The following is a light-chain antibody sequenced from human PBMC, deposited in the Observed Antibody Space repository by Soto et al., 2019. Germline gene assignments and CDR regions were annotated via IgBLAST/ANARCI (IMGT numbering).Light chain of an antibody. CDR1: QPVSDK. CDR3: QQRHMWPIT. CDR2: GAS. V-gene: IGKV3-15*01. J-gene: IGKJ5*01. Sequence: EVVMTQSPANLSVSPGVGATLSCWASQPVSDKLAWYQQKPGQAPRLLIYGASARALGIPDRFSGSGSGTDFTLTISSLEPEDSAVYYCQQRHMWPITFGQGTRLEIK.